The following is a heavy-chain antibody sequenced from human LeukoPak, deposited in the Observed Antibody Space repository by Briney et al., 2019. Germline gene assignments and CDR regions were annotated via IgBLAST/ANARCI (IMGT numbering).Heavy chain of an antibody. CDR2: MSGSGSNT. CDR1: GFTFRSYA. Sequence: QPGGSLRLSCAASGFTFRSYAMSWVRQAPGKGLEWVSSMSGSGSNTYYADSVKGRFTISRDNSKNTLYLQMNSLRAEDTAVYYCAKGVTHPWNYFDYWGQGTLVTVSS. CDR3: AKGVTHPWNYFDY. D-gene: IGHD5-12*01. J-gene: IGHJ4*02. V-gene: IGHV3-23*01.